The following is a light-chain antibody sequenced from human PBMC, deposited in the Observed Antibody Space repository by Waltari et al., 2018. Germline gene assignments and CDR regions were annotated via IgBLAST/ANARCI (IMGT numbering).Light chain of an antibody. Sequence: QSALTQPASVSGSPGQSITIYCHGTDMDVVDYDFVSCDQQHPGKAPHLLMYEVVSPPSASSNRFSASKSGNTASLPISGLQAEAEADYYCSSYTTRSAPGVFGTGTRVTVL. CDR2: EVV. J-gene: IGLJ1*01. V-gene: IGLV2-14*01. CDR3: SSYTTRSAPGV. CDR1: DMDVVDYDF.